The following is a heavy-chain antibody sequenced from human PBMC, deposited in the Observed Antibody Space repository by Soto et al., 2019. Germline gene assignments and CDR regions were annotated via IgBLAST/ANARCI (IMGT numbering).Heavy chain of an antibody. Sequence: QLHLEESGSGLVRPSETLSLTCAVSGASIARDGYSWTWIRQSPGRGLEWIGYIFHSGSTQHNPSLRGRVTISVDRSKNHVSLRLDSVTAADTAIYYCARDPSHWFDPWGQGALVTVSS. CDR2: IFHSGST. CDR3: ARDPSHWFDP. J-gene: IGHJ5*02. CDR1: GASIARDGYS. V-gene: IGHV4-30-2*06.